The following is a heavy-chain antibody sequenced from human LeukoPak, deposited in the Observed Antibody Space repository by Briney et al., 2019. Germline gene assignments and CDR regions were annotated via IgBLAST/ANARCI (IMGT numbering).Heavy chain of an antibody. J-gene: IGHJ2*01. CDR2: IYSGGST. CDR3: AGRWHVQPRYFDL. Sequence: GGSLRLSCAASGFTVSSNYMSWARQAPGKGLEWVSVIYSGGSTYYADSVKGRFTISRNNSNNTLYLQINSLRAEDTAVYYCAGRWHVQPRYFDLWGRGTLVSVSS. CDR1: GFTVSSNY. D-gene: IGHD3-10*02. V-gene: IGHV3-53*01.